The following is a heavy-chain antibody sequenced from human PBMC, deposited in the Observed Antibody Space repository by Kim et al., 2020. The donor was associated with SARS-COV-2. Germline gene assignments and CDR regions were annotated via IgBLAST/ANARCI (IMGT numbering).Heavy chain of an antibody. CDR1: GASITKYD. Sequence: SETLSLTCDVSGASITKYDWTWIRQPPGKGLEWIAYISNSATTKYNSSLESRVTISLDTSKNQLSLSLTSVTAADTAIYYCSRRGHGIVWCHLVSWC. D-gene: IGHD2-21*01. J-gene: IGHJ5*01. V-gene: IGHV4-59*08. CDR2: ISNSATT. CDR3: SRRGHGIVWCHLVS.